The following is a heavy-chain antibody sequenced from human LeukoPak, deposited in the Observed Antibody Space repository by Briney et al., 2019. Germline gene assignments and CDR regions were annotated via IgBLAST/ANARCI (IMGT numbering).Heavy chain of an antibody. D-gene: IGHD2/OR15-2a*01. Sequence: AGGSLRLSCVGSGFTFRSHAMSWVRQAPEKGLEFVSGIYENGGTTYYADSVKGRFSISRDNSKNTLYLQVNSLRAEETAVYYSAKAFVPYYSGMDVWGQGTTVTVS. CDR3: AKAFVPYYSGMDV. J-gene: IGHJ6*02. V-gene: IGHV3-23*01. CDR2: IYENGGTT. CDR1: GFTFRSHA.